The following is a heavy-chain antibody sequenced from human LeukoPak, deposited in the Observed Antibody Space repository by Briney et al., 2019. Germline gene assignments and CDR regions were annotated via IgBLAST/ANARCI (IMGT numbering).Heavy chain of an antibody. CDR2: IHYSGST. J-gene: IGHJ6*03. CDR3: ARASVTYYYYYYMDV. CDR1: GGPITNYY. Sequence: SETLSLTCTVSGGPITNYYWTWIRQPPGKGLEWIGYIHYSGSTNYNPSLKSRVTISVDTSKNLFSQKLRSVTAADTAVYYCARASVTYYYYYYMDVWGKGTAVTVSS. V-gene: IGHV4-59*01. D-gene: IGHD4-11*01.